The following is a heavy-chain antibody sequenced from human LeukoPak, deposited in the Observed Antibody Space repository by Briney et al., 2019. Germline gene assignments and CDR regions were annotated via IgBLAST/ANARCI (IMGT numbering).Heavy chain of an antibody. V-gene: IGHV3-7*01. CDR1: GFTFTSYW. CDR2: IKQDGSEK. J-gene: IGHJ4*02. Sequence: RPGGSLTLSCAASGFTFTSYWMSWVRQAPGKGLEWVANIKQDGSEKYYVDSVKGRFTISRDNAKNSLYLQMNSLRAEDTAVYYCASQSCGLFEYWGQGTLVTVSS. D-gene: IGHD2-21*01. CDR3: ASQSCGLFEY.